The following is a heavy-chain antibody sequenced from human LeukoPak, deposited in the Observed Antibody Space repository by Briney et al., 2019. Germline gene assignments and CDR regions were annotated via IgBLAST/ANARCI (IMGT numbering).Heavy chain of an antibody. CDR2: ISAYNGYT. D-gene: IGHD3-10*01. Sequence: GASVKVSCKTSGYSFLNYGISWVRQVPGQGLEWMGWISAYNGYTDLAERLQGRATLATDTSTSTAYMELRNLRSDDTAVYYCARGVYSSGSYTGSNWFDPWGQGTLVTVSS. CDR1: GYSFLNYG. J-gene: IGHJ5*02. V-gene: IGHV1-18*01. CDR3: ARGVYSSGSYTGSNWFDP.